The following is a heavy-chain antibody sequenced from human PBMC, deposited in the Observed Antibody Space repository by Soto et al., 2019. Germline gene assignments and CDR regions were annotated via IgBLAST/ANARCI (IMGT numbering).Heavy chain of an antibody. Sequence: GGSLRLSCAASGVPLSHVAMVWVRQTPAKRLEWVAIISADGSSTGYLDSVKGRFSISRDNSRNLLFLQMNSLRPDDTAIYYCASASTPTEYWGQGTQVTVSS. CDR2: ISADGSST. D-gene: IGHD4-17*01. CDR1: GVPLSHVA. V-gene: IGHV3-23*03. CDR3: ASASTPTEY. J-gene: IGHJ4*02.